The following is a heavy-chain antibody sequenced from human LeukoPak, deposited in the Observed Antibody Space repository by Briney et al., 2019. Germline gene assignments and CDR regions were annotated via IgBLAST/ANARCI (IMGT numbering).Heavy chain of an antibody. CDR3: ARRLSSSWYSYFDY. J-gene: IGHJ4*02. Sequence: SQTLSLTCTVSGGSISSGGYYWSWLRQHPGKGLEWIGYIYYSGSTYYNPSLKSRVTISVDTSKNQFSLKLSSVTAADTAVYYCARRLSSSWYSYFDYWGQGTLVTVSS. CDR1: GGSISSGGYY. V-gene: IGHV4-31*03. CDR2: IYYSGST. D-gene: IGHD6-13*01.